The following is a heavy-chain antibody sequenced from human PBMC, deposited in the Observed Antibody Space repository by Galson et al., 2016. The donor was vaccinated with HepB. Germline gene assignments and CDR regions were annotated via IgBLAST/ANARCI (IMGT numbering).Heavy chain of an antibody. D-gene: IGHD6-13*01. J-gene: IGHJ4*02. Sequence: SLRLSCAASGFTFSSYAMSWVRQAPGKGLEWVSAISGRGGRTYYADSAKGRFTISRDNSKNTLYLQMNSLRAEDTAVYYRAKRGAAADTLPYYYALDYWGQGTLVTVSS. CDR3: AKRGAAADTLPYYYALDY. CDR2: ISGRGGRT. CDR1: GFTFSSYA. V-gene: IGHV3-23*01.